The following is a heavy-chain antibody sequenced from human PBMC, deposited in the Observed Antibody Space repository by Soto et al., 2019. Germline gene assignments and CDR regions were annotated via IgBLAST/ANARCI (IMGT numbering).Heavy chain of an antibody. CDR3: ARQRWIQLWNPNYYYYYMDV. CDR1: GYSFTSYW. D-gene: IGHD5-18*01. CDR2: IYPGDSDT. Sequence: GESLKISCKGSGYSFTSYWIGWVRQMPGKGLEWMGIIYPGDSDTRYSPSFQGQVTISADKSISTAYLQWSSLKASDTAMYYCARQRWIQLWNPNYYYYYMDVWGKGTTVTVSS. V-gene: IGHV5-51*01. J-gene: IGHJ6*03.